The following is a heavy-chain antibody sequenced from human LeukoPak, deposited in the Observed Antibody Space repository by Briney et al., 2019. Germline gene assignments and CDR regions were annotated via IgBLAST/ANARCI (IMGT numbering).Heavy chain of an antibody. CDR1: GDSISSGGYY. D-gene: IGHD6-19*01. V-gene: IGHV4-31*03. CDR2: IYYSGST. CDR3: ARVSWLVRTFDY. J-gene: IGHJ4*02. Sequence: PSETLSLTCTVSGDSISSGGYYWSWIRQHPGKGLEWIGYIYYSGSTYYNPSLKSRVTISVDTSKNQFSLKLSSVTAADTAVYYCARVSWLVRTFDYWGQGTLVTVSS.